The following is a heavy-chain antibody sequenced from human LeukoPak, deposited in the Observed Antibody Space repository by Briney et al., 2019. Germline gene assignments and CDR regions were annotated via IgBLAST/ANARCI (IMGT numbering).Heavy chain of an antibody. J-gene: IGHJ3*02. CDR1: GFSFTNYW. CDR2: IYPGDSDT. Sequence: GESLKISCKASGFSFTNYWIGWVRQMPGKGLKWMGIIYPGDSDTRYSPSFQGQVTISADKSISTAYLQWSSLKASDTAVYYCARSYYGDYAFDIWGQGTMVTVSS. D-gene: IGHD4-17*01. V-gene: IGHV5-51*01. CDR3: ARSYYGDYAFDI.